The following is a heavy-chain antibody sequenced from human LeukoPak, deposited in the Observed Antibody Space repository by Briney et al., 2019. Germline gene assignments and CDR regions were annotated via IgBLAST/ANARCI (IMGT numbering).Heavy chain of an antibody. Sequence: SETLSLTCTVSGGSISRNSYYWGWIRQPPGKGLEWIGSIYYSGSTYYNPSLKSRVTISVDTSKNQFSLKLSSVTAADTAVYYCASVPVAVGDHNWFDPWGLGTLVTVSS. J-gene: IGHJ5*02. V-gene: IGHV4-39*01. CDR3: ASVPVAVGDHNWFDP. D-gene: IGHD2-2*01. CDR2: IYYSGST. CDR1: GGSISRNSYY.